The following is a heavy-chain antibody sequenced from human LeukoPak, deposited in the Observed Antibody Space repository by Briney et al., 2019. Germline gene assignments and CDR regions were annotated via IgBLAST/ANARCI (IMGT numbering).Heavy chain of an antibody. CDR3: ARSRNYYGSGDY. CDR1: SGSVSNGDYY. D-gene: IGHD3-10*01. Sequence: SETLSLTCTVSSGSVSNGDYYWSWLRQPPGKALEWIGYIYYTGSAYYNPSLGGRVTLSVDTSKNQFSVKLSSVTAADTAVYYCARSRNYYGSGDYWGQGTLVTVSS. CDR2: IYYTGSA. V-gene: IGHV4-61*08. J-gene: IGHJ4*02.